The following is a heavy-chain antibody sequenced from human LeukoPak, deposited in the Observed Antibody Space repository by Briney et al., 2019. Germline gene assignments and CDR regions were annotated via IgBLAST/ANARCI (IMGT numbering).Heavy chain of an antibody. V-gene: IGHV4-4*02. CDR3: SRESGAFSPLGY. CDR2: ISLSGLT. J-gene: IGHJ4*02. CDR1: GGSISSTNW. Sequence: SETLSLTCGVSGGSISSTNWWSWVRQPPGQGLEWIGEISLSGLTNYNPSLKSRVTMSLDKSKNHLSLNLTSVTAADTAVYYCSRESGAFSPLGYWGQGTLVTVSS. D-gene: IGHD1-26*01.